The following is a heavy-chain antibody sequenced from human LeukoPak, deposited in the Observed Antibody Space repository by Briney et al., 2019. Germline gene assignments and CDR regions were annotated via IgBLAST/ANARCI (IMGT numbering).Heavy chain of an antibody. Sequence: PSETLSLTCTVSGGSISSYYWSWIRQPPGKGLEWVGYVYYGGNTNYNPSLNSRVAISVDTSKNQFSLKLSPVTAADTAVYYCAGHRGSGNWSPFAFDIWGQGTMVTVSS. CDR1: GGSISSYY. CDR3: AGHRGSGNWSPFAFDI. CDR2: VYYGGNT. D-gene: IGHD1-26*01. J-gene: IGHJ3*02. V-gene: IGHV4-59*08.